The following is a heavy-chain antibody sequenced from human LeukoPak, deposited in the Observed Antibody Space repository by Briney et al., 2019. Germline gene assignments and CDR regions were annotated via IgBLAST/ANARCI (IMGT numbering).Heavy chain of an antibody. V-gene: IGHV1-69*05. Sequence: SVKVSCKASGGTFISYAISWVRQAPGQGLEWMGRIIPIFGTANYAQKFQGRVTITTGESTSTAYMELSSLRSEGTAVYYCARGAMVADFDYWGQGTLVPVSS. CDR2: IIPIFGTA. D-gene: IGHD4/OR15-4a*01. CDR1: GGTFISYA. J-gene: IGHJ4*02. CDR3: ARGAMVADFDY.